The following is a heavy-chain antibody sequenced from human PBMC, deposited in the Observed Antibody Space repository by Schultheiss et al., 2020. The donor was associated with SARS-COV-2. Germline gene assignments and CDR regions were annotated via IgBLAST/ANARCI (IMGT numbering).Heavy chain of an antibody. V-gene: IGHV1-69*10. CDR3: ARVDTAMSHDY. CDR1: GYTFTGYY. CDR2: IIPILGIA. D-gene: IGHD5-18*01. J-gene: IGHJ4*02. Sequence: SVKVSCKASGYTFTGYYMHWVRQAPGQGLEWMGWIIPILGIANYAQKFQGRVTITADKSTSTAYMELSSLRSEDTAVYYCARVDTAMSHDYWGQGTLVTVSS.